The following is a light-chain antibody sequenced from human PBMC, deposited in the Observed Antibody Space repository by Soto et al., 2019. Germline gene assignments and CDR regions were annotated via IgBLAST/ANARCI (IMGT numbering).Light chain of an antibody. CDR3: QQYGSSLLT. CDR2: GAS. V-gene: IGKV3-20*01. J-gene: IGKJ4*01. CDR1: QSVSSSY. Sequence: EIVLTQSPGTMSLSPGERATLSCRASQSVSSSYLAWYQQKPGQAPRLLIYGASSRATGIPDRFSGSGSGTDFPLTISRLEPEDFAVYYCQQYGSSLLTFGGGTKVEIK.